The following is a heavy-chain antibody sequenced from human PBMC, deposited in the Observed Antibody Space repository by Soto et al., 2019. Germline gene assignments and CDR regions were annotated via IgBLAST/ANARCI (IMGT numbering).Heavy chain of an antibody. Sequence: TLSLTYPVSGGSISSGCGSWRWIRQPPGKGLEWIGYIYHSGSTYYNPSLKSRVTISVDRSKNQFSLKLSSVTAADTAVYYCARVPRNYSSSGNWLDPWGQGTLVTLSS. CDR3: ARVPRNYSSSGNWLDP. V-gene: IGHV4-30-2*01. CDR1: GGSISSGCGS. D-gene: IGHD6-6*01. J-gene: IGHJ5*02. CDR2: IYHSGST.